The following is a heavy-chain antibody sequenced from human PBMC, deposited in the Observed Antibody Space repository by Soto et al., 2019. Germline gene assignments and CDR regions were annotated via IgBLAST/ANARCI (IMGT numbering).Heavy chain of an antibody. Sequence: QVQLVQSGAEVKKPGASVKVSCKASGYTFTGYYMHWVRQAPGQGLEWMGWINPNSGCTNYAQQFQGWVTMTRDTSISTAYMELSRLRSDDTAVYYCASSRYCSGGSCEAFDYWGQGTLVTVSS. CDR3: ASSRYCSGGSCEAFDY. CDR1: GYTFTGYY. J-gene: IGHJ4*02. V-gene: IGHV1-2*04. D-gene: IGHD2-15*01. CDR2: INPNSGCT.